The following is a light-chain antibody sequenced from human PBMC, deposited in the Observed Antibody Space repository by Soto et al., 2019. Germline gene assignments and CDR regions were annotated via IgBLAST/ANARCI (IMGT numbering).Light chain of an antibody. J-gene: IGKJ1*01. Sequence: AIQMTQSPSSLSASVGDRVTITCRASQGIRNDLSWYQEKPGKAPKLLIYAASSLQTGVPSRFSGSGSGTDFTLTITSLQPEDFATYYCLQDYSYPRTFGQGTKVEIK. CDR1: QGIRND. V-gene: IGKV1-6*02. CDR2: AAS. CDR3: LQDYSYPRT.